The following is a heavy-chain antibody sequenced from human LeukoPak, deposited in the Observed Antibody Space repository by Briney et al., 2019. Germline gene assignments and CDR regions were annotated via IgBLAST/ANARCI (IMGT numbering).Heavy chain of an antibody. D-gene: IGHD6-13*01. Sequence: GGSLRLSCAASGFTVSNYAMSWGSQARGKGVEWVSTISGDATGTYYADSVKGRFTMSRENTDNTLYLQMNRLRAEDTAVYYCAKRPGVSAALYFVSWGQGTLLTVSS. CDR2: ISGDATGT. CDR1: GFTVSNYA. CDR3: AKRPGVSAALYFVS. V-gene: IGHV3-23*01. J-gene: IGHJ4*02.